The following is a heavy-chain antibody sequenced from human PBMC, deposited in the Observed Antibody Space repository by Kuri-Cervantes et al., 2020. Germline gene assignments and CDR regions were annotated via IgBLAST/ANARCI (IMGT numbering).Heavy chain of an antibody. CDR3: ARDCRPSRAPSNDAFDI. D-gene: IGHD5-24*01. Sequence: ASVKVSCKTSGYTFTTYGINWVRQAPGQGLEWMGWISAYNGDTNYAQKLQGRVTMTTDTSTSTAYMELRSLRSDDTALYYCARDCRPSRAPSNDAFDIWGQGTMVTVSS. J-gene: IGHJ3*02. CDR1: GYTFTTYG. CDR2: ISAYNGDT. V-gene: IGHV1-18*01.